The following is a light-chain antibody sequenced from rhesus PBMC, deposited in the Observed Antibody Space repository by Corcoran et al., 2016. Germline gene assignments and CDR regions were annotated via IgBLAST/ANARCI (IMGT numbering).Light chain of an antibody. J-gene: IGKJ3*01. CDR1: QGISSW. V-gene: IGKV1-21*01. Sequence: DIQMTQSPSSLSASVGDRVTITCRASQGISSWLAWYHQKPGKAPKLRIYKPSSLQSGVPSRFSGSGSGTDFTLPISSLQPEDFATYYCQQYKSYPFTFGPGTKLNIK. CDR3: QQYKSYPFT. CDR2: KPS.